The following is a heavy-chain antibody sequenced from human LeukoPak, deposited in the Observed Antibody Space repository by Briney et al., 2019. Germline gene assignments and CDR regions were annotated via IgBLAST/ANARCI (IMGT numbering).Heavy chain of an antibody. V-gene: IGHV3-7*01. J-gene: IGHJ4*02. Sequence: GGSLRLSRAASGFTFSSYAMSWVRQAPGKGLEWVANTKPDGSAEYYADSVRGRFTASRDNANNLLYLQMNRLRAEDTAVYYRARDGGLHTNFDYWGQGTLLTVSS. CDR2: TKPDGSAE. CDR1: GFTFSSYA. D-gene: IGHD2-15*01. CDR3: ARDGGLHTNFDY.